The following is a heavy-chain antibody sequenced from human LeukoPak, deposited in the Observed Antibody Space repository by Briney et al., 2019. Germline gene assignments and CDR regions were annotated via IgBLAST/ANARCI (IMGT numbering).Heavy chain of an antibody. V-gene: IGHV4-59*01. Sequence: SETLSLTCTVSGGSISSYYWSWIRQPLGKGLEWIGYIYYSGSTNYNPSLKSRVTISVDTSKNQLSLKLSSVTAADTAVYYCARRPIAAAGKGFDPWGQGTLVTVSS. D-gene: IGHD6-13*01. CDR3: ARRPIAAAGKGFDP. J-gene: IGHJ5*02. CDR1: GGSISSYY. CDR2: IYYSGST.